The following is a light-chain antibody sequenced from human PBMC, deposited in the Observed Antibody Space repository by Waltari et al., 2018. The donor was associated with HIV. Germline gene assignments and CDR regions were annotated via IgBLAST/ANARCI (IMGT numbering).Light chain of an antibody. Sequence: DIQMTQSPSTLSASVGDIVTITCRASQKISSWLAWYQQKPGKVPNLLIYQGSTLQGGVPSRFSGSGSGTDFTLTINKLQSDDFGTYYCQQYDSFPYTFGPGTNLEIK. V-gene: IGKV1-5*01. CDR3: QQYDSFPYT. CDR2: QGS. J-gene: IGKJ2*01. CDR1: QKISSW.